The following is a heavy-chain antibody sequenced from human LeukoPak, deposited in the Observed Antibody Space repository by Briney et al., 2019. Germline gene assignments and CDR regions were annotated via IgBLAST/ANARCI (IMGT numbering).Heavy chain of an antibody. CDR3: ASTYDSSGYLGWFDP. J-gene: IGHJ5*02. CDR1: GFTFSSYS. V-gene: IGHV3-21*01. CDR2: ISSSRSYI. Sequence: GGSLRLSCAASGFTFSSYSMNWVRQAPGKGLEWVSSISSSRSYIYYADSVKGRFTISRDNAKNSLYLQMNSLRAEDTAVYYCASTYDSSGYLGWFDPWGQGTLVTVSS. D-gene: IGHD3-22*01.